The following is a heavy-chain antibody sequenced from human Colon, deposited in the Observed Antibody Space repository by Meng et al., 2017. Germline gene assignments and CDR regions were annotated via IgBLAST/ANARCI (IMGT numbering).Heavy chain of an antibody. CDR3: ARRVQYSSGYYYFDF. V-gene: IGHV4-4*02. Sequence: QLEESGPGQVTPLGTLSLTCVVSGGSLISSNWWTWVRQAPGKGLEWIGEIYRSGSTNYSPSLKSRVTISIDTSKNEFSLKLTSVTAADTALYYCARRVQYSSGYYYFDFWGQGTLVTVSS. CDR1: GGSLISSNW. CDR2: IYRSGST. J-gene: IGHJ4*02. D-gene: IGHD3-22*01.